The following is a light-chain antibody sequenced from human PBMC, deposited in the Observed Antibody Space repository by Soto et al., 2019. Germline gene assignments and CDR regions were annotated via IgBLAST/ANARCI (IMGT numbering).Light chain of an antibody. V-gene: IGLV1-40*01. CDR3: QSYDSGLSSWV. J-gene: IGLJ3*02. Sequence: QSVLTQPPSVSGAPGQKITISCTGSSSNIGSGYDVHWYRQLPGTAPKLLMSGESYRPLGVPDRFSDSRSGTSASLAITGLQVEDEADYYCQSYDSGLSSWVFGGGTKLTVL. CDR2: GES. CDR1: SSNIGSGYD.